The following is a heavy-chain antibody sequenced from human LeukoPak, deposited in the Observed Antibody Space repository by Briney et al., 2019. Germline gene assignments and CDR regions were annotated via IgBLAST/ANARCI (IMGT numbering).Heavy chain of an antibody. V-gene: IGHV5-10-1*01. Sequence: PGESLKISCKGSGYSFTSYWISWVRQIPGKGLEWMGRIDPSDSYTNYSPSFQGHVTISADKSISTAYLQWSSLKASDTAMYYCARHVVDDYSGYWFDPWGQGTLVTVSS. D-gene: IGHD5-12*01. CDR2: IDPSDSYT. J-gene: IGHJ5*02. CDR1: GYSFTSYW. CDR3: ARHVVDDYSGYWFDP.